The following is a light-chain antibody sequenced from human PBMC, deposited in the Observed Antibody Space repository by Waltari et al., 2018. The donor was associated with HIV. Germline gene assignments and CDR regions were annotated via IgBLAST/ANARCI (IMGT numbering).Light chain of an antibody. V-gene: IGLV1-40*01. CDR1: SSHLGAGYD. J-gene: IGLJ2*01. CDR3: QSYDSSLTMV. CDR2: ATI. Sequence: QSVLTQPPSVSGAPGQRVTISCTGGSSHLGAGYDVHWYQRLPGTAPKLLIFATINRPSGVPDRFSGSSSGTSASLAITGLQAEDEADYYCQSYDSSLTMVFGGGTKVTVL.